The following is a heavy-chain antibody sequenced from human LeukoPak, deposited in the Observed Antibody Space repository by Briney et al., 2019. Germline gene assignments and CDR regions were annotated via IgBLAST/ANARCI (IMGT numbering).Heavy chain of an antibody. D-gene: IGHD1-26*01. V-gene: IGHV1-24*01. CDR1: GYTLTELS. CDR2: FDPEDGET. Sequence: ASVKVSCKVSGYTLTELSMHWVRQAPGKGLEWMGGFDPEDGETIYAQKFQGRVTMTRDTSISTAYMGLSSLRSDDTAVYYCARDGGTYQSDYWGQGTLVTVSS. J-gene: IGHJ4*02. CDR3: ARDGGTYQSDY.